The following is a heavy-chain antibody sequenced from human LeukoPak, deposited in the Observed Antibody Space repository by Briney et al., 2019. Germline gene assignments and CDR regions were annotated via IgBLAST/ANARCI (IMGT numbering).Heavy chain of an antibody. D-gene: IGHD5-12*01. CDR2: ISSSSTYI. Sequence: KTGGSLRLSCAASGFTFSSYSMNWVRQAPGKGLEWVSSISSSSTYIYYADSVKGRFIISRDNAKNSLYLQMNSLRVEDTAVYYCARDFRGYSGYHQGYWGQGTLVTVSS. CDR1: GFTFSSYS. V-gene: IGHV3-21*01. J-gene: IGHJ4*02. CDR3: ARDFRGYSGYHQGY.